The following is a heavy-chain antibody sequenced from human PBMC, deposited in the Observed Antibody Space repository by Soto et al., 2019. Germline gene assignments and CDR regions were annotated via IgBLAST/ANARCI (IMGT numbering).Heavy chain of an antibody. CDR2: IDPSDSYT. CDR3: ASHDDYGDSHYYGMDV. Sequence: GESLKISCKGSGYSFTSYWISWVRQMPGKGLEWMGRIDPSDSYTNYSPSFQGHVTISADKSISTAYLQWSSLKASDTAMYYCASHDDYGDSHYYGMDVWGQGTTVTVSS. J-gene: IGHJ6*02. D-gene: IGHD4-17*01. V-gene: IGHV5-10-1*01. CDR1: GYSFTSYW.